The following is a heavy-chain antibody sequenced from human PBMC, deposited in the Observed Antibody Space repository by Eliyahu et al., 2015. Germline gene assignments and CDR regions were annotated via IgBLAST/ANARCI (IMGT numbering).Heavy chain of an antibody. CDR3: ARESYSLQYNWFDP. D-gene: IGHD5-18*01. J-gene: IGHJ5*02. CDR1: GGSISSFY. CDR2: ISYSGST. Sequence: QVQLQESGPGLVKPSETLSLTCPVSGGSISSFYWSWIRQSPGKGLEWIGYISYSGSTIYNPSLKSRVTMSVDTSKNQFSLKMTSVTAADSAVYYCARESYSLQYNWFDPWGQGILVTVSS. V-gene: IGHV4-59*13.